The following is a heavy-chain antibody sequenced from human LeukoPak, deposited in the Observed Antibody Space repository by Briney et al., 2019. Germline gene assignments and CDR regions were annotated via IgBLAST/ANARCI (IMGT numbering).Heavy chain of an antibody. CDR1: RFTFSAAA. CDR3: TRDSGTFNWCDP. V-gene: IGHV3-73*01. D-gene: IGHD1-26*01. Sequence: PGGSLRLSCAASRFTFSAAAIYWVRQSSGKGLEWVGQIDKKDKGYATATAYAASVKGRFTISRDDSINTAYLQMKSLKTEDTALYYCTRDSGTFNWCDPWGQGTLVTVSS. J-gene: IGHJ5*02. CDR2: IDKKDKGYATAT.